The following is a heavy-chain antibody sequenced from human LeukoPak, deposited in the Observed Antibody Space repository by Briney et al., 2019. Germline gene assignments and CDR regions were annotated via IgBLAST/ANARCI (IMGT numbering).Heavy chain of an antibody. D-gene: IGHD3-9*01. J-gene: IGHJ4*02. Sequence: GGSLRLSCAASGFIFSNSAMSWVRQAPGRGRGWVSTVSESGGITLYADSVKGRFTIARENAKNTLHLQMNNLRAEDTAVYYCAKVLVLTRLPTCFDYWGQGTLVTVSS. CDR1: GFIFSNSA. CDR3: AKVLVLTRLPTCFDY. CDR2: VSESGGIT. V-gene: IGHV3-23*01.